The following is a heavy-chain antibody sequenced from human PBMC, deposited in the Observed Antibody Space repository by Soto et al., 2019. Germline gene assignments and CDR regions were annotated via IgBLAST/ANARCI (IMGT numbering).Heavy chain of an antibody. Sequence: ASVKVSCKASGYTVTSYGISWVRQAPGQGLEWMGWISAYNGNTNYAQKLQGRVTMTTDTSTSTAYMELRSLRSDDTAVYYCARDLVSDYDFWSGYRFDPWGQGTLVTVSS. CDR3: ARDLVSDYDFWSGYRFDP. D-gene: IGHD3-3*01. J-gene: IGHJ5*02. CDR2: ISAYNGNT. V-gene: IGHV1-18*01. CDR1: GYTVTSYG.